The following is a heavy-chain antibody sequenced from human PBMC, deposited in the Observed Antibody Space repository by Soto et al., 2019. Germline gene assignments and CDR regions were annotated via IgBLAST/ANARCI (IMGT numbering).Heavy chain of an antibody. CDR3: ARYVDGMDV. CDR2: IDWDDDK. V-gene: IGHV2-70*04. Sequence: SGPTLVNPAQTLTLTCTFSGFSLSTSGMRVSWIRQPPGKALEWLARIDWDDDKFYSTYLKTRLTVSKATSKNQVVLTMTNVDPVDTATYYCARYVDGMDVWGQGTTVTVSS. J-gene: IGHJ6*02. CDR1: GFSLSTSGMR. D-gene: IGHD2-15*01.